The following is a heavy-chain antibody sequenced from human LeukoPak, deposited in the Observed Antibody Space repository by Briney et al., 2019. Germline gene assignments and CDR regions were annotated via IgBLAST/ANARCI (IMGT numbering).Heavy chain of an antibody. CDR3: ARLLVYGSGAEAFDY. Sequence: GGSLRLSCAASGFTFSSYAMHWVRQAPGKGLEWVAVILYDGSNKYYADSVKGRFTISRDNSKNTLYLQMNSLRAEDTAVYFCARLLVYGSGAEAFDYWGQGTLVTVSS. V-gene: IGHV3-30*04. CDR2: ILYDGSNK. CDR1: GFTFSSYA. J-gene: IGHJ4*02. D-gene: IGHD3-10*01.